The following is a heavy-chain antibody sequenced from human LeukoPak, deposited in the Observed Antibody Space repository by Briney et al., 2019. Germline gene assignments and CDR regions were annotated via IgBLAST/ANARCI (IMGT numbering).Heavy chain of an antibody. J-gene: IGHJ4*02. CDR2: ISGSGDST. Sequence: GGSLRLSCAASGISVSSNYMNWVRQAPGKGLEWVSGISGSGDSTYYADSVKGRFTISRDNSKNTLYLQMHSLRAEDTAVYYCARSIMIRGVIGNYFDYWGQGTLVTVSS. CDR1: GISVSSNY. V-gene: IGHV3-53*01. CDR3: ARSIMIRGVIGNYFDY. D-gene: IGHD3-10*01.